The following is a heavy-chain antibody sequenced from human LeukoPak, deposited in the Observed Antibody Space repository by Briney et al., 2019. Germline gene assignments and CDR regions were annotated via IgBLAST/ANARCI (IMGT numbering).Heavy chain of an antibody. CDR3: ARVRYCSSTSCP. CDR2: INHSGST. CDR1: GGPFSGYY. D-gene: IGHD2-2*01. Sequence: RSSETLSLTCAVYGGPFSGYYWSWIRQPPGKGLEWIGEINHSGSTNYNPSLKSRVTISVDTSKNQFSLKLSSVTAADTAVYYCARVRYCSSTSCPWGQGTLVTVSS. V-gene: IGHV4-34*01. J-gene: IGHJ5*02.